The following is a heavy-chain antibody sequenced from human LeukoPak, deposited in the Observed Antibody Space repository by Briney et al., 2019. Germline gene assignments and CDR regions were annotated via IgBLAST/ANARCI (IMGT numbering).Heavy chain of an antibody. CDR2: ISSSSSYI. CDR3: ARDIASSTSYYYGMDV. CDR1: GFTFSSYS. J-gene: IGHJ6*02. D-gene: IGHD2-2*01. V-gene: IGHV3-21*01. Sequence: PGGSLRLSCAASGFTFSSYSMNWVRQAPGEGLEWVSSISSSSSYIYYADSVKGRFTISRDNAKNSLYLQMNSLRAEDTAVYYCARDIASSTSYYYGMDVWGQGTTVTVSS.